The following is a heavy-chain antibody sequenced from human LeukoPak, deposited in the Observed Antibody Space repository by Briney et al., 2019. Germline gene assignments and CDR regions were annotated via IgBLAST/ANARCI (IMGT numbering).Heavy chain of an antibody. D-gene: IGHD3-16*01. V-gene: IGHV3-21*04. CDR1: GFTFSSYS. J-gene: IGHJ4*02. Sequence: PGGSLRLSCAASGFTFSSYSMNWVRQAPGKGLEWVSSISSSSSYIYYADSVKGRLTISRDNSKNTLYLQMNSLRAEDTAVYYCARDLGEGVSSWYFDYWGQGTLVTVSS. CDR2: ISSSSSYI. CDR3: ARDLGEGVSSWYFDY.